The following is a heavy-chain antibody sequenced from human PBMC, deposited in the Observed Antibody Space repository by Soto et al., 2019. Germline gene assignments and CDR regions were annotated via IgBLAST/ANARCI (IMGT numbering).Heavy chain of an antibody. CDR2: SSNSGTFS. D-gene: IGHD1-1*01. J-gene: IGHJ4*02. CDR1: GFTFSAYY. CDR3: ARSGDNYNRLDY. V-gene: IGHV3-11*06. Sequence: LGGPLGLSGEGSGFTFSAYYISWIRQAPGKGLEWISYSSNSGTFSRYADSVKGRFSISRDNTKNLLYLQMNSLRAEDTAVYYCARSGDNYNRLDYWGQGTPVTVS.